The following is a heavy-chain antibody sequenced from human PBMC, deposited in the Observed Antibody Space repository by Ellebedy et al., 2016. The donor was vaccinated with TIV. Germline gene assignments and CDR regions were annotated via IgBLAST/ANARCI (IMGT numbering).Heavy chain of an antibody. Sequence: AASVKVSCKASGYTFTGYYMHWARQAPGQGLEWMGWINPNSGGTNYAQKFQGRVTMTRDTSISTAYMELSRLRSDDTAVNYCARSDHSDFDYWGQGTLVTVSS. V-gene: IGHV1-2*02. CDR3: ARSDHSDFDY. D-gene: IGHD1-14*01. CDR2: INPNSGGT. J-gene: IGHJ4*02. CDR1: GYTFTGYY.